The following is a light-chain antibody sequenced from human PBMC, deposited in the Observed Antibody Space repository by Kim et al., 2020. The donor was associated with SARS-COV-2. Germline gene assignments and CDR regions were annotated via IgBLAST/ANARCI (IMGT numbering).Light chain of an antibody. CDR1: TSNIGRND. J-gene: IGLJ7*01. Sequence: QSVVTQSPSASGTPGQRVTIACSGSTSNIGRNDVSWYQQVPGMAPKLLIFATNRRPSEVPGRFSGSKSGTSASLAISGLQAEDEAHYYCATWDDSLNGAVFGGGTQLTVL. CDR3: ATWDDSLNGAV. CDR2: ATN. V-gene: IGLV1-44*01.